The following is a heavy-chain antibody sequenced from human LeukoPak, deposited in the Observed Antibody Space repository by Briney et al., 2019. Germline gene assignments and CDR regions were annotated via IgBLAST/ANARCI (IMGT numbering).Heavy chain of an antibody. Sequence: SETLSLTCTVSGGSIRSSSYNWGWIRQPPGKGLEWIGYIYYSGSTNYNPSLKSRVTISVDTSKNQFSLKLSSVTAADTAVYYCARDGGDGSGPDAFDIWGQGTMVTVSS. CDR2: IYYSGST. V-gene: IGHV4-61*01. J-gene: IGHJ3*02. CDR3: ARDGGDGSGPDAFDI. CDR1: GGSIRSSSYN. D-gene: IGHD3-10*01.